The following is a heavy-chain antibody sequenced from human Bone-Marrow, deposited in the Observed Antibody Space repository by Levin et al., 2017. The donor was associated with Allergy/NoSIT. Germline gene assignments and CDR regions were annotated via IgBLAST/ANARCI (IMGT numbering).Heavy chain of an antibody. V-gene: IGHV3-11*01. Sequence: GESLKISCAASGFTFSDYYMSWIRQAPGKGLEWVSYISSSGSTIYYADSVKGRFTISRDNAKNSLYLQMNSLRAEDTAVYYCARDAGYGGHFDYWGQGTLVTVSS. D-gene: IGHD3-16*01. CDR2: ISSSGSTI. CDR1: GFTFSDYY. J-gene: IGHJ4*02. CDR3: ARDAGYGGHFDY.